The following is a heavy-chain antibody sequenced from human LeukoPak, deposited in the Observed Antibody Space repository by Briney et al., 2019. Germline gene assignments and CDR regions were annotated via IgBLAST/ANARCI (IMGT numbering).Heavy chain of an antibody. CDR2: INHSGST. J-gene: IGHJ6*03. V-gene: IGHV4-34*01. D-gene: IGHD6-13*01. Sequence: PSETLSLTCAVYGGSFSGYYWSWIRQPPGKGLEWIGEINHSGSTNYNPSLKSRVTISVDTSKNQFSLKLSSVTAADTAVYYCARSFGSSWYSIYYYYYMDVWGKGTTVTVSS. CDR3: ARSFGSSWYSIYYYYYMDV. CDR1: GGSFSGYY.